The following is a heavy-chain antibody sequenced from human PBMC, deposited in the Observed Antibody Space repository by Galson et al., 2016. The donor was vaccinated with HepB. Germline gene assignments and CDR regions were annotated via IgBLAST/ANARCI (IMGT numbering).Heavy chain of an antibody. Sequence: SLRLSCAASGFPFNIYSTNWVRQAPGKGLEWVSFITPTSSSIYYADSLKGRFTISRDNAKNSLYLQMNSLRAEDTAVYYCARSGANSVYGGRVIEYYYYYGMDVWGQGTTVTVSS. J-gene: IGHJ6*02. CDR1: GFPFNIYS. V-gene: IGHV3-21*01. CDR2: ITPTSSSI. D-gene: IGHD2-8*01. CDR3: ARSGANSVYGGRVIEYYYYYGMDV.